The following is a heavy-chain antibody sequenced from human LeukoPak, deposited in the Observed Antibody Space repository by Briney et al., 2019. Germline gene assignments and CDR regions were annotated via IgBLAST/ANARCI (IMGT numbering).Heavy chain of an antibody. J-gene: IGHJ5*02. CDR1: GFDFSSHA. V-gene: IGHV3-23*01. CDR3: VREAGYCTAASCSKTNWFDP. CDR2: VSNGY. Sequence: GGSLRLSCVASGFDFSSHAMSWVRQAPAKGLEWVAAVSNGYYYADSVKGRFTISRDNSKNMVYLQISSLRAEDTAVYFCVREAGYCTAASCSKTNWFDPWGQGTLVTVSS. D-gene: IGHD2-8*02.